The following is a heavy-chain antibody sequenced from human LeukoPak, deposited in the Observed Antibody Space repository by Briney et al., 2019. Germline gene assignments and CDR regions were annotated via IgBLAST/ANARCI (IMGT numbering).Heavy chain of an antibody. J-gene: IGHJ3*02. CDR1: GFTFSRYS. D-gene: IGHD3-3*01. V-gene: IGHV3-21*06. CDR2: TSSDSSEI. Sequence: KPGGSLRLSCAASGFTFSRYSMTWVRQAPGKGLEWVSSTSSDSSEIDYADSVKGRFTISRDNAENSLYLLMNSLRAEDTAVYYCASVSFWSGYYLGAFDIWGQGTMVTVSS. CDR3: ASVSFWSGYYLGAFDI.